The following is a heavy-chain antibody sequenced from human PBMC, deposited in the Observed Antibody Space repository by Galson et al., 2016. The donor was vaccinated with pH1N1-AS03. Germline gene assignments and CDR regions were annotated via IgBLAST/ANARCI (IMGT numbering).Heavy chain of an antibody. J-gene: IGHJ6*03. CDR3: ARHATTRSEVFGVPFYHYYYTDV. Sequence: ETLSLTCSVSGGSLNYFYWGWIRQPPGKGLEWIGYMYPTQSPQYNPSLKSRVSMSVNTSKNQFSLSLSSVTAADTAVYYCARHATTRSEVFGVPFYHYYYTDVWGKGTTVTVSS. CDR2: MYPTQSP. V-gene: IGHV4-4*08. D-gene: IGHD3-3*01. CDR1: GGSLNYFY.